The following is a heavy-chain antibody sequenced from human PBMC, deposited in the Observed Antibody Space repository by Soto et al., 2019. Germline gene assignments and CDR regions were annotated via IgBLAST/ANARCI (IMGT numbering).Heavy chain of an antibody. V-gene: IGHV5-51*01. CDR2: IYPGDSDT. D-gene: IGHD6-19*01. CDR3: PRPSRGPYSSCWHSPSGYHNYGIDV. Sequence: PGESLKISCKGSGYSFTSYWIGWVRQMPGKGLEWMGIIYPGDSDTKYSPALQGQVTISADTAVSTAYLQWTSVKGSDSAVCYCPRPSRGPYSSCWHSPSGYHNYGIDVRGQGPMVTVSS. J-gene: IGHJ6*02. CDR1: GYSFTSYW.